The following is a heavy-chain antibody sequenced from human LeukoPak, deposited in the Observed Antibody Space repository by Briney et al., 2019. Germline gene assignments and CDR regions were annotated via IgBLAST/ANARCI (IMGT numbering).Heavy chain of an antibody. J-gene: IGHJ4*02. Sequence: PSETLSLTCTVSGGSISSYYWSRIRQPPGKGLEWIGYIYYSGSTNYNPSLKSRVAISVDASKNQFSLKLSSVTAADTAVYYCARTAYSGSYYGFDYWGQGTLVTVSS. CDR2: IYYSGST. CDR3: ARTAYSGSYYGFDY. D-gene: IGHD1-26*01. CDR1: GGSISSYY. V-gene: IGHV4-59*01.